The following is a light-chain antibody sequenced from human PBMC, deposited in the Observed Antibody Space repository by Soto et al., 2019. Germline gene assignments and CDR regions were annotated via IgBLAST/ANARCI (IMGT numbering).Light chain of an antibody. Sequence: QSALTQPASVSGSPGQSITISCTGTSSDVGGYNYDSWYQQHPGKAPKLMIYDVSNRPSVVSNRFSGSKSGNTASLTISGLQAEDEADYYCSSYSSSSPGLDVFGTGTNLTVL. CDR2: DVS. CDR1: SSDVGGYNY. J-gene: IGLJ1*01. CDR3: SSYSSSSPGLDV. V-gene: IGLV2-14*01.